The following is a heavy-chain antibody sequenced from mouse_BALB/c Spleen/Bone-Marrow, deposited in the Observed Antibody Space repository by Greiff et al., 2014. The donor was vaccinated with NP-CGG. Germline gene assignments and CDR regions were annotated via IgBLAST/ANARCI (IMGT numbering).Heavy chain of an antibody. Sequence: QVQLKESGAELARPGASVKMSCKASGYTFTSYTMQWIRQRPGQGLEWIGYIVPSGDXXXXXXXXXXXXXXXANKSSNTAYMQLSSLTSEDFAVYYCAREARTGAWFAYWGQGTLVTVSA. CDR2: IVPSGDXX. D-gene: IGHD4-1*01. J-gene: IGHJ3*01. CDR1: GYTFTSYT. CDR3: AREARTGAWFAY. V-gene: IGHV1-4*01.